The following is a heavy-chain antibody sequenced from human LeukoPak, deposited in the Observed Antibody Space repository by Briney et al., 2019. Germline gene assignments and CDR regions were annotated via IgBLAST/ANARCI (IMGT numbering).Heavy chain of an antibody. D-gene: IGHD5-18*01. CDR2: MNPPSGDT. J-gene: IGHJ4*02. CDR3: ATPSMIGICYGYVRLRN. V-gene: IGHV1-8*03. Sequence: ASVRVSCKASGYTFTSYDINWVRQSTGQGLEWMGWMNPPSGDTGYAQKFQGRVTITRNTSISTAYMELSGLTSEDTAVYYCATPSMIGICYGYVRLRNWGQGTLVTVSS. CDR1: GYTFTSYD.